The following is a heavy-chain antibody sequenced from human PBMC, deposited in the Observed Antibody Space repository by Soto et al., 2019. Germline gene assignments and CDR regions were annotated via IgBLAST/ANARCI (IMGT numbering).Heavy chain of an antibody. CDR1: GFTFSSYG. J-gene: IGHJ3*02. CDR2: ISYDGSNK. D-gene: IGHD3-10*02. V-gene: IGHV3-30*03. Sequence: LRLSCAASGFTFSSYGIHWVRQAPGKGLEWVAVISYDGSNKYYADSVKGRFTISRDNSKNTLYLQMNSLRAEDTALYYCVADYVATDTFDIWGQGTMVTVSS. CDR3: VADYVATDTFDI.